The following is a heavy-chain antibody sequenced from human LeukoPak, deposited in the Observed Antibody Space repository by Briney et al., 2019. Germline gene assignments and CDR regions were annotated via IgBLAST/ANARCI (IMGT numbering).Heavy chain of an antibody. Sequence: PSETLSLTCTVSGGSISSYYWSWIRQPAGKGLEWIGRIYTSGSTNYNPSLKSRVTMSVDTSKSQFSLKLSSVTAADTAVYYCARERPEVPAAKVFDYWGQGTLVTVSS. CDR2: IYTSGST. D-gene: IGHD2-2*01. J-gene: IGHJ4*02. CDR1: GGSISSYY. V-gene: IGHV4-4*07. CDR3: ARERPEVPAAKVFDY.